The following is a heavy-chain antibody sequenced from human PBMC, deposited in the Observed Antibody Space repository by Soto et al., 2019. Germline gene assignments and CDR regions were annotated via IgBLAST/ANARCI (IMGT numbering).Heavy chain of an antibody. V-gene: IGHV3-30*03. CDR1: GWTVSIYG. D-gene: IGHD6-19*01. CDR3: ARDLGWPRSRFDP. Sequence: ALRISCAASGWTVSIYGSHWVRQAPGKGLEWVALISYDGSNKYYVDSVKGRFTISRDNSKNTLFLQMNSLRAGDTAVYYCARDLGWPRSRFDPWGQGTLVTLSS. J-gene: IGHJ5*02. CDR2: ISYDGSNK.